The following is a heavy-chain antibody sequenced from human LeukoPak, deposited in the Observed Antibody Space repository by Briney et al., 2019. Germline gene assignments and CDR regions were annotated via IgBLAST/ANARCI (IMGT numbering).Heavy chain of an antibody. CDR2: INPNSGGT. Sequence: PWASVKVSCKASGYTFTGYYMHWVRQAPGQGLEWMGWINPNSGGTNYAHKFQGRVTMTRDTSISTAYMELSRLRSDDTAVYYCAREAPSLPLVRSYDYWGQGTLVPLSS. CDR3: AREAPSLPLVRSYDY. V-gene: IGHV1-2*02. D-gene: IGHD3-10*01. CDR1: GYTFTGYY. J-gene: IGHJ4*02.